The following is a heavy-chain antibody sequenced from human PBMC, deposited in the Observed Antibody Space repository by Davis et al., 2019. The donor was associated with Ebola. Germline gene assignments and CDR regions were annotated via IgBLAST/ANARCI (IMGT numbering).Heavy chain of an antibody. CDR1: GGTFSSYA. V-gene: IGHV1-69*04. CDR2: IIPILGIA. Sequence: AASVKVSCKASGGTFSSYAISWVRQAPGQGLEWMGRIIPILGIANYAQKFQGRVTITADESTSTAYMELSSLRSEDTAVYYCAKESASCGGDCYSLSDSWGQGTLVTVSS. D-gene: IGHD2-21*02. J-gene: IGHJ4*02. CDR3: AKESASCGGDCYSLSDS.